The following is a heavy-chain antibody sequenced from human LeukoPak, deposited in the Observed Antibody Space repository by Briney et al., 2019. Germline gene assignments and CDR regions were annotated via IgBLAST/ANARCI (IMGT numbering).Heavy chain of an antibody. D-gene: IGHD3-3*01. CDR3: ATSRVTIFGVVTDFDY. CDR1: GYTLTELS. CDR2: FDPEDGET. J-gene: IGHJ4*02. Sequence: ASVKVSCKVSGYTLTELSMHWVRQAPGKGLEWMGGFDPEDGETIYAQKFQGRVTMTEDTSTDTAYMELSSLRSEDTAVYYCATSRVTIFGVVTDFDYWGQGTLVTVSS. V-gene: IGHV1-24*01.